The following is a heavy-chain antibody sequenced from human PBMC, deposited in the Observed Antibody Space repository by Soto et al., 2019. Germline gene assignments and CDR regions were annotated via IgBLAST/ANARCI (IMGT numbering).Heavy chain of an antibody. V-gene: IGHV4-4*02. CDR2: IYHSGAS. CDR3: VRDLGTGTDY. CDR1: GDSITSRNW. Sequence: SETLSLTCAVSGDSITSRNWWSWVRQAPGKGLEWIGEIYHSGASTYNPSLKSRTTMSVDPSNNRFSLKLTSVTAADTAVYFCVRDLGTGTDYWGRGTLVTVSS. J-gene: IGHJ4*02. D-gene: IGHD1-1*01.